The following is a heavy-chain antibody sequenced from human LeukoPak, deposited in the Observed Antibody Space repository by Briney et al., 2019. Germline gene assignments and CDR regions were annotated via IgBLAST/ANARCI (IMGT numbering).Heavy chain of an antibody. J-gene: IGHJ4*02. Sequence: ASVKVSCKVSGYALTELSMHWVRQAPGKGLEWMGGFDPEDGETIYDQKFQGRVTMTEDTSTDTAYMELSSLRSEDTAVYYCATGVGYRSGWYTLDYWGQGTLVTVSS. D-gene: IGHD6-19*01. CDR2: FDPEDGET. CDR3: ATGVGYRSGWYTLDY. CDR1: GYALTELS. V-gene: IGHV1-24*01.